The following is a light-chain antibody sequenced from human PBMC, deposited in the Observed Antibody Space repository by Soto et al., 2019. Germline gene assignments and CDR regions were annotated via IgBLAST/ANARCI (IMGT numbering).Light chain of an antibody. CDR2: FAS. CDR3: QQYDNWPWT. Sequence: EILLTQSPATLSVCPGERATLSCRVSLSIGINLAWYQQKPGQAPRLLIYFASTRATGIPARFSGSGSGTDFTLTISSLQSEDFAVYYCQQYDNWPWTFGQGTKVDIK. V-gene: IGKV3-15*01. CDR1: LSIGIN. J-gene: IGKJ1*01.